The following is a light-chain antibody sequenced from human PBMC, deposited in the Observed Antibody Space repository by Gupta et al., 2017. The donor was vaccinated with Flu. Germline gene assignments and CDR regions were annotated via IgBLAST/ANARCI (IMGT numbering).Light chain of an antibody. Sequence: QSALTQPASVSGPPGQSITISCTGTSSDVGGYNYVSWYQQHPGKAPKLMIYEVSNRPSGVSNRFSGSKSGNTASLTISGLQAEDEADYYCSSYTSSSIVFGTGTKVTVL. J-gene: IGLJ1*01. V-gene: IGLV2-14*01. CDR1: SSDVGGYNY. CDR3: SSYTSSSIV. CDR2: EVS.